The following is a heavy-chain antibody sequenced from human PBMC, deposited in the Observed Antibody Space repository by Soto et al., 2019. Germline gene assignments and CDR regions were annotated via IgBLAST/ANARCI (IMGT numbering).Heavy chain of an antibody. CDR1: GGSFSGYY. V-gene: IGHV4-34*01. D-gene: IGHD3-10*01. J-gene: IGHJ5*02. CDR2: INHSGST. Sequence: SETLSLTCAVYGGSFSGYYWTWIRQPPGTGLEWIGEINHSGSTNYNPSIKSRVTISVDTSKNHFSLNLSSVTAADTVVYYCARLPHWLRGSGIYLRLSCFDPWGQGTLVTVSS. CDR3: ARLPHWLRGSGIYLRLSCFDP.